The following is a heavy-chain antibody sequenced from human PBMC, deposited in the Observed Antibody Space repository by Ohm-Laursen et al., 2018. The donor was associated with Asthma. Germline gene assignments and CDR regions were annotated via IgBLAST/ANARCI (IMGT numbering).Heavy chain of an antibody. D-gene: IGHD6-19*01. Sequence: SLRLSCPASGFTFSSYSMHWVRQAPGKGLEWVSSISSSSSYIYYADSVKGRFTISRDNAKNSLYLQMNSLRAEDTAVYYCASSIAVAGASYYYGMDVWGQGTTVTVSS. CDR2: ISSSSSYI. CDR3: ASSIAVAGASYYYGMDV. V-gene: IGHV3-21*01. J-gene: IGHJ6*02. CDR1: GFTFSSYS.